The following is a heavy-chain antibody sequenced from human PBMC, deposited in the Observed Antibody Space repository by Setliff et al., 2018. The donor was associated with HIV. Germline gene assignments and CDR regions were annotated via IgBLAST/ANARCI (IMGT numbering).Heavy chain of an antibody. Sequence: PGWSLRLSCAAWGFAFSTFDMNWVRQTPEKGLEWVSAVSPSSIVTYYADSVKGRFTVSRDDSKNMLFLQMNSLGPEDTAIYYCAKPTSGLYPRAFDLWGQGTMVTVSS. J-gene: IGHJ3*01. CDR3: AKPTSGLYPRAFDL. CDR1: GFAFSTFD. CDR2: VSPSSIVT. V-gene: IGHV3-23*01. D-gene: IGHD1-26*01.